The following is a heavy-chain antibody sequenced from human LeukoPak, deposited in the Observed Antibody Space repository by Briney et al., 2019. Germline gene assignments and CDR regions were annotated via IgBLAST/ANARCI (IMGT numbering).Heavy chain of an antibody. Sequence: ASVKVSRKASGYTFTSKGISWVRQAPGQGLEWMGWISTNNGDTKYGKKFQGRVIMTTDTSTSTTYMEVRSLRSDDTAVYYCARDDDYNPLVHWGQGTLVTVSS. J-gene: IGHJ4*02. V-gene: IGHV1-18*01. CDR2: ISTNNGDT. CDR3: ARDDDYNPLVH. D-gene: IGHD4/OR15-4a*01. CDR1: GYTFTSKG.